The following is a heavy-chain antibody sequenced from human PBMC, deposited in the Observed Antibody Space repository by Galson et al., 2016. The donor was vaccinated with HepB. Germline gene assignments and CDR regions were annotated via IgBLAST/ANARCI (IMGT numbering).Heavy chain of an antibody. J-gene: IGHJ6*04. Sequence: SLRLSCAASGFTVSSNYMTWVRQAPGKGLEWVSLIYSAGSTYYADSVKGRFTISRDDSKNTLYLQMNSLRAEDTALYYCARGQAPTYSDFWSGSSSPHYYHGVDVWGNGTTVTVSS. CDR3: ARGQAPTYSDFWSGSSSPHYYHGVDV. CDR1: GFTVSSNY. V-gene: IGHV3-66*02. CDR2: IYSAGST. D-gene: IGHD3-3*01.